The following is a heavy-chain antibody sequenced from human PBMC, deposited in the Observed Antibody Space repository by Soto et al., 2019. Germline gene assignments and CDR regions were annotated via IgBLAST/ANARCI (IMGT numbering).Heavy chain of an antibody. V-gene: IGHV3-11*06. CDR1: GFTFSDYY. D-gene: IGHD5-18*01. J-gene: IGHJ4*02. Sequence: PGGSLRLSCAASGFTFSDYYMSWISQAPGKGLEWVSYISSTISYTHYADSVKGRFTISRDNAKNSLYLQMNSLRAEDTAVYYCARYIYGYVDYWGQGTLVTVSS. CDR3: ARYIYGYVDY. CDR2: ISSTISYT.